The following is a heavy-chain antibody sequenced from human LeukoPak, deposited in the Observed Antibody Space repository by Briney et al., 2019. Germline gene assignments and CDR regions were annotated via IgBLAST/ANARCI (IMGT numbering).Heavy chain of an antibody. CDR3: ARVSRMSKTDDY. J-gene: IGHJ4*02. CDR2: INSDGSST. Sequence: GGSLRLSCAASGFTFSSYWMHWVRHAPGKGLVWVSRINSDGSSTSYADSVKGRFTISRDNAKNTLYLQMNSLRAEDTAVYYCARVSRMSKTDDYWGQGTLVTVSS. V-gene: IGHV3-74*01. CDR1: GFTFSSYW. D-gene: IGHD4-11*01.